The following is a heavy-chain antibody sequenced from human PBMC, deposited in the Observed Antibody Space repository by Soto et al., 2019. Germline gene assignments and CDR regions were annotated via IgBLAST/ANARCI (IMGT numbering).Heavy chain of an antibody. D-gene: IGHD6-6*01. CDR2: IYYSGST. Sequence: SETLSLTCTVSGASISSYYWHWIRQPPGKGLEWIRYIYYSGSTNYNPSLTSRVTMSIDASESQFSLRLTSVTAADTALYYCATGGDHSYSRSSHVDPWGLGTLVTVSS. CDR1: GASISSYY. J-gene: IGHJ5*02. V-gene: IGHV4-59*01. CDR3: ATGGDHSYSRSSHVDP.